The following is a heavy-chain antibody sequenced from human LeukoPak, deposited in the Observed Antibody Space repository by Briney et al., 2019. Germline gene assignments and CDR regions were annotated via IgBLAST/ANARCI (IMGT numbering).Heavy chain of an antibody. CDR1: GSSFTSYW. Sequence: GESLKISCQGSGSSFTSYWISWVRQLPGKGLEWMGRIDPSDSYTNYSPSFQGHVTISADKSISTAYLQWSSLKASDTAMYYCASLYCSSTSCYEGDYYYGMDVWGKGTTVTVSS. V-gene: IGHV5-10-1*01. D-gene: IGHD2-2*01. CDR3: ASLYCSSTSCYEGDYYYGMDV. J-gene: IGHJ6*04. CDR2: IDPSDSYT.